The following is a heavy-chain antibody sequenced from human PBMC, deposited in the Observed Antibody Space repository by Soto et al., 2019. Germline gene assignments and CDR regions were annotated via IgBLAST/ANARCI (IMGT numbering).Heavy chain of an antibody. CDR2: ISGGGDTT. CDR1: GFTFNNYA. CDR3: AKGRGGSGSLTPRVDF. V-gene: IGHV3-23*01. D-gene: IGHD3-10*01. Sequence: EVQLLESGGGLVQPGGSLRLSCAASGFTFNNYAMTWVRQAPGKGLEWVSAISGGGDTTSYPDSVKGRFTVSRDCSKNTLYLQMTSLRAEDTALYYCAKGRGGSGSLTPRVDFWGQGTLVTVSS. J-gene: IGHJ4*02.